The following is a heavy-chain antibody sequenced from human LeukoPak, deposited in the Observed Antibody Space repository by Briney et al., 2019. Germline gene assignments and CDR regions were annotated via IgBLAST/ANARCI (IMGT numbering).Heavy chain of an antibody. CDR2: VLDNVRT. CDR1: CVSISSHY. V-gene: IGHV4-59*11. D-gene: IGHD5-18*01. J-gene: IGHJ4*02. Sequence: SETLSLTCTVSCVSISSHYWSWLRQPPGKGLEWIGYVLDNVRTKDNPSLNSRFTLSADTSKNQFSLRLTSVTAADTAVYYCATIKRGNIFGFFDFWGQGILVTVSS. CDR3: ATIKRGNIFGFFDF.